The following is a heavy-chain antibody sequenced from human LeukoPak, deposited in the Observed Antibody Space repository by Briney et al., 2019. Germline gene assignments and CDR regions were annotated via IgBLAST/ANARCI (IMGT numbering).Heavy chain of an antibody. CDR1: GFIFSSYA. D-gene: IGHD2-15*01. V-gene: IGHV3-23*01. Sequence: PGGSLRLSCAASGFIFSSYAMSWVRQTPGKGLEWVSLISGSGGSTYYADSVKGRFTISRDNSKNTLYLQMNSLRAEDTAVYYCAKDSSREIVVVVAAHYYYYYGMDVWGQGTTVTVSS. CDR3: AKDSSREIVVVVAAHYYYYYGMDV. J-gene: IGHJ6*02. CDR2: ISGSGGST.